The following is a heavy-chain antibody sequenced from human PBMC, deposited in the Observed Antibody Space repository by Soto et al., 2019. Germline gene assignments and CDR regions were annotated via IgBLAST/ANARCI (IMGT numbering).Heavy chain of an antibody. CDR1: GFTFSSYA. CDR2: ITGGGAVT. D-gene: IGHD2-15*01. CDR3: AKGFLSHDGSGRAGFDDFDL. J-gene: IGHJ3*01. V-gene: IGHV3-23*01. Sequence: FLRLSCAASGFTFSSYAMTWVRQAPGKGLEWVSAITGGGAVTYYADSVRGRFTIPRDNSKNTLFLQMNSLRAEDTALYYCAKGFLSHDGSGRAGFDDFDLWGQGTMVTVSS.